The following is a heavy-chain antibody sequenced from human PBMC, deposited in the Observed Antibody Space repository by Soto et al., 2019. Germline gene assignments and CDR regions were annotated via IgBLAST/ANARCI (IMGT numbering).Heavy chain of an antibody. CDR2: IIPVFGTA. D-gene: IGHD3-10*01. J-gene: IGHJ6*02. Sequence: QVQLVQSGAEVKKPGSSVKVSCKASGGSLTNYDVSWVRQAPGQGLEWMGGIIPVFGTANYAQKFQGRVTIAADESKSTVFMDVRSLRSEDTAVYYCARGDDTKLGVTNYYGMDVWGQGATVTVSS. V-gene: IGHV1-69*12. CDR1: GGSLTNYD. CDR3: ARGDDTKLGVTNYYGMDV.